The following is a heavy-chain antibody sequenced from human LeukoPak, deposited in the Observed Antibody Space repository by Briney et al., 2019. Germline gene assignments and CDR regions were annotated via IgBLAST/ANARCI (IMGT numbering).Heavy chain of an antibody. J-gene: IGHJ4*02. D-gene: IGHD1-7*01. V-gene: IGHV1-69*05. CDR3: ASHGRVEGIGTSLDY. CDR2: IIPIFGTA. Sequence: ASVKVSCKASGYTFTSYGISWVRQAPGQGLEWMGRIIPIFGTANYAQKFQGRVTITTDESTSTAYMELSSLRSEDTAVYYCASHGRVEGIGTSLDYWGQGTLVTVSS. CDR1: GYTFTSYG.